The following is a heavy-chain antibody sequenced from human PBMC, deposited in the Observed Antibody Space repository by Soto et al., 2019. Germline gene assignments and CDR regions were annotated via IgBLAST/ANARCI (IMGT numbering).Heavy chain of an antibody. CDR2: IYWDDDK. Sequence: QITLKESGPTLVKPTQTLTLTCTFSGFSLSTSGVGVGWIRQPPGKALEWLALIYWDDDKRYSPSLKSRLTSTKETSKNQAVLTITNMYPVHTATYFYAQRTGRAGPGNFDYWGQGTLVTVSS. CDR1: GFSLSTSGVG. J-gene: IGHJ4*02. V-gene: IGHV2-5*02. CDR3: AQRTGRAGPGNFDY. D-gene: IGHD1-1*01.